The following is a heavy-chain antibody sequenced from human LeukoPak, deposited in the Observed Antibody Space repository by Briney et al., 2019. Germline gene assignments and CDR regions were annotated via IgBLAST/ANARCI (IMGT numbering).Heavy chain of an antibody. D-gene: IGHD6-13*01. CDR2: MNPNSGNT. J-gene: IGHJ6*02. Sequence: ASVKVSCKASGYTYTSYDINWVRQATGQGLEWMGWMNPNSGNTGYAQKFQGRVTMTRNTSISTAYMELSSLRSEDTAVYYCARGIAAAGPYYYYGMDVWGQGTTVTVSS. V-gene: IGHV1-8*01. CDR3: ARGIAAAGPYYYYGMDV. CDR1: GYTYTSYD.